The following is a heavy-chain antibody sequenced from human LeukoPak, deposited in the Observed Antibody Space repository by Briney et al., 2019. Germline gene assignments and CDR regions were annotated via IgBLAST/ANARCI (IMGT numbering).Heavy chain of an antibody. CDR1: VYTLTSYG. CDR3: ARHRSMYSSGWYYFDF. Sequence: ASVKVSCKASVYTLTSYGISCVRQAPGQGLEGMGWISAYNCNTNYAQKLQGRVTMTTDTSTTTAYIEPSSLRAHEPADYCLARHRSMYSSGWYYFDFWGKGTVVTVSS. J-gene: IGHJ4*02. CDR2: ISAYNCNT. D-gene: IGHD6-19*01. V-gene: IGHV1-18*01.